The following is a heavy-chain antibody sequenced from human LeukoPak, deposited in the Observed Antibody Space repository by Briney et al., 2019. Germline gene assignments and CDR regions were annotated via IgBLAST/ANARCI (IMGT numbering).Heavy chain of an antibody. CDR2: ISYDGSNK. D-gene: IGHD3-10*01. CDR1: GFTFSSYA. V-gene: IGHV3-30*14. CDR3: ARVEYYGSGIDY. Sequence: GGSLRLSCAASGFTFSSYAMHWVRQAPGKGLEWVAVISYDGSNKYYADSVKGRFTISRDNSKNTLYLQMNSLRAEDTAVYYCARVEYYGSGIDYWGQGTLVTVTS. J-gene: IGHJ4*02.